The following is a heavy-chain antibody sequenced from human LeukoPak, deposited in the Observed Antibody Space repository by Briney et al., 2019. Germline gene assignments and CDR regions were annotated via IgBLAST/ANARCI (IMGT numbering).Heavy chain of an antibody. J-gene: IGHJ4*02. D-gene: IGHD6-6*01. CDR2: IYYSQST. Sequence: SHTPSLPCLLSPGSISSSTYHWRCLPHPPGKGLERIGSIYYSQSTHHTPPPKSRVTISVDTSKHPFSLKLSSVTAADTAVYYCARLRGRTAARPALAFDYWGQGTLVTVSS. CDR3: ARLRGRTAARPALAFDY. V-gene: IGHV4-39*01. CDR1: PGSISSSTYH.